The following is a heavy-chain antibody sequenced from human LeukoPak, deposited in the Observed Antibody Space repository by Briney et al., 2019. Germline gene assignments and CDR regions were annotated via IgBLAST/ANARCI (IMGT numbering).Heavy chain of an antibody. Sequence: SETLCLTCGVSGYSISSDNYWGWIRQPPGKGLEWLGSISHGGSTFYNPSLKSRVTILLDTSKNHFSLKLRSVTAADTAVYYCARDLIRGLVARGFDYWGQGILVTVSS. D-gene: IGHD3-10*01. CDR2: ISHGGST. CDR1: GYSISSDNY. J-gene: IGHJ4*02. V-gene: IGHV4-38-2*02. CDR3: ARDLIRGLVARGFDY.